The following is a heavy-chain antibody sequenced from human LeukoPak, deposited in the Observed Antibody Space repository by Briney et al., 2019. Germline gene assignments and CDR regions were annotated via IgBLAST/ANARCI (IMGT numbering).Heavy chain of an antibody. CDR1: GGSFSGYY. CDR2: INHSGST. Sequence: SETLSLTCAVYGGSFSGYYWSWIRQPPGKGLEWIGEINHSGSTNYNPSLKSRVTISVDTSKNQFSLKLSSVTAADTAVYYCARGQYSSSWYRWFDHWGQGTLVTVSS. D-gene: IGHD6-13*01. J-gene: IGHJ5*02. V-gene: IGHV4-34*01. CDR3: ARGQYSSSWYRWFDH.